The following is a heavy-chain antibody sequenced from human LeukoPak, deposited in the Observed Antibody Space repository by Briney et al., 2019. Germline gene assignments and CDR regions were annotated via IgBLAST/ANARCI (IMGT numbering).Heavy chain of an antibody. CDR2: ISSSSSYI. V-gene: IGHV3-21*01. CDR1: GFTFSSYS. CDR3: ARDYERSVWGPYDYYAMDV. J-gene: IGHJ6*02. Sequence: PGGSLRLSCAASGFTFSSYSMTWVRQAPGKGLEWVSSISSSSSYIYYADSVKGRFTISRDNAKNSLYLQMNSLRAEDTAVYYCARDYERSVWGPYDYYAMDVWGQGTTVTVSS. D-gene: IGHD3-22*01.